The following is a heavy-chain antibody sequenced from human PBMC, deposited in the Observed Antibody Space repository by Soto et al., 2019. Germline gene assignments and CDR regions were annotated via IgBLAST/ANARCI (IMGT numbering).Heavy chain of an antibody. CDR1: GFPVSSNY. D-gene: IGHD3-22*01. Sequence: GGSLRLSCAASGFPVSSNYMSWVRQAPGKGLEWVSVIYSGGSTYYADSVKGRFTISRDNSKNTLYLQMNSLRAEDTAVYYCARVDLGYDAFDIWGQGTMVTVSS. CDR3: ARVDLGYDAFDI. J-gene: IGHJ3*02. CDR2: IYSGGST. V-gene: IGHV3-66*01.